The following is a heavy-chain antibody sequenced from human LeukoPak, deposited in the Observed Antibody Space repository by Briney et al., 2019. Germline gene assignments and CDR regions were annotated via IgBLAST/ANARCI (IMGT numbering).Heavy chain of an antibody. D-gene: IGHD3/OR15-3a*01. CDR3: ARRGLLPLDY. Sequence: SQTLSLTCTVSGGSISSGSYYWSWIRQPAGKGLEWIGRIYTSGSTNYNPSLKSRVTMSVDTSKNQFSLKLNSVTAADTAVYYCARRGLLPLDYWGQGTLVTVSS. V-gene: IGHV4-61*02. J-gene: IGHJ4*02. CDR1: GGSISSGSYY. CDR2: IYTSGST.